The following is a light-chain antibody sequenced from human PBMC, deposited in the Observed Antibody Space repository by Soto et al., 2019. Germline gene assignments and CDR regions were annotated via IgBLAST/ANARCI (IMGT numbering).Light chain of an antibody. Sequence: DIQLTQSPSFLSASVGDRVTITCRASQGISSYLAWYQQKPGKAPKLLIYAASTLQSGVPSRFSGSESGTEFPLTISSLQPEDFATYYCQQLNSYPFTFGGGTKVEVK. CDR2: AAS. V-gene: IGKV1-9*01. J-gene: IGKJ4*01. CDR3: QQLNSYPFT. CDR1: QGISSY.